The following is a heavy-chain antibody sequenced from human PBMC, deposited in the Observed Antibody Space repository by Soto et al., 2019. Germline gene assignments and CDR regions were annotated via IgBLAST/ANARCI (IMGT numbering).Heavy chain of an antibody. CDR3: ATHLVMEAWYFDL. CDR1: GFTFSSYG. Sequence: QVQLVESGGGVVQPGRSLRLSCAASGFTFSSYGMHWVRQAPGKGLEWVAVISYDGSNKYYADSVKGRFTISRDNSKNTLYLQMNSLRAEDTAVYYCATHLVMEAWYFDLWGRGTLVTVSS. V-gene: IGHV3-30*03. CDR2: ISYDGSNK. D-gene: IGHD3-16*02. J-gene: IGHJ2*01.